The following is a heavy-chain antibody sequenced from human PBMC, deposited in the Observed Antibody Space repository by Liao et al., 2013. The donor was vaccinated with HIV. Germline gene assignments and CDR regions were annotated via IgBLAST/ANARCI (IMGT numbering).Heavy chain of an antibody. CDR1: SASLSSFY. Sequence: QVQLQESGPGLVRPSETLSLTCTVSSASLSSFYWSWIRQPPGKGLEWIGYISDSGLTTYNASLKSRVTVSRDTSRNQVSLEVRSVTAVDTAVYYCARMRYTSTRYYYYYMDVWGKGTPVTVSS. D-gene: IGHD6-13*01. CDR2: ISDSGLT. V-gene: IGHV4-59*08. CDR3: ARMRYTSTRYYYYYMDV. J-gene: IGHJ6*03.